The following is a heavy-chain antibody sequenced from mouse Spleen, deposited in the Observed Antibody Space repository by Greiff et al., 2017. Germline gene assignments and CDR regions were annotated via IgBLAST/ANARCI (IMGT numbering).Heavy chain of an antibody. V-gene: IGHV5-17*02. CDR2: ISSGSSTI. CDR1: GFTFSSFG. CDR3: ARDLFAY. J-gene: IGHJ3*01. Sequence: DVRLVESGGGLVQPGGSRKLSCAASGFTFSSFGMHWVRQAPEKGLEWVAYISSGSSTIYYADTVKGRFTISRDNPKNTLFLQMTSLRSEDTAMYYCARDLFAYWGQGTLVTVSA.